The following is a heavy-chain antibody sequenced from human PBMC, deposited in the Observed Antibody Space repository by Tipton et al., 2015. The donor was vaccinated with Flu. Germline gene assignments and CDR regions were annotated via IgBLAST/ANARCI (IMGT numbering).Heavy chain of an antibody. CDR2: IHRSGNT. CDR3: ARRDYSNYVSEPKSWFDP. J-gene: IGHJ5*02. CDR1: GESMGINYY. Sequence: LRLSCSVSGESMGINYYWGWIRQPPGEGLEWIGNIHRSGNTYHNPSLRSRVTLSVDSSRNQLSLRLSSVTAADTAVYYCARRDYSNYVSEPKSWFDPWGQGILVTVSS. V-gene: IGHV4-38-2*01. D-gene: IGHD4-11*01.